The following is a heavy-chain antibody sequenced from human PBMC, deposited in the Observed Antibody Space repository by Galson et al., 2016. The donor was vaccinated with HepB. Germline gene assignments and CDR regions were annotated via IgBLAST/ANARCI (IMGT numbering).Heavy chain of an antibody. CDR1: GFTFTTYS. V-gene: IGHV3-33*08. CDR3: ARGMSQDWYFDL. J-gene: IGHJ2*01. Sequence: LRLSCAGSGFTFTTYSMNWVRQAPGKGLEWVAAIWYDGNTEYYADSVKGRFTISRDNSKNTLYLQMNSLRDEDTSVYYCARGMSQDWYFDLWGRGTLVTVSS. CDR2: IWYDGNTE.